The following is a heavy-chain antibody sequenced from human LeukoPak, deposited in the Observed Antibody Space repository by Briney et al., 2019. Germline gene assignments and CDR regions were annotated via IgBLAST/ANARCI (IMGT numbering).Heavy chain of an antibody. CDR2: ISYDGSNK. CDR1: GFTFSSYG. J-gene: IGHJ4*02. Sequence: GGSLRLSCAASGFTFSSYGMHWVRQAPGKGLEWVAIISYDGSNKYYADSVKGRFTISRDNSKDTLYPQMNSLRAEDTAVYYCAKDFGLTSLDYWGQGTLVTVSS. CDR3: AKDFGLTSLDY. V-gene: IGHV3-30*18. D-gene: IGHD3-10*01.